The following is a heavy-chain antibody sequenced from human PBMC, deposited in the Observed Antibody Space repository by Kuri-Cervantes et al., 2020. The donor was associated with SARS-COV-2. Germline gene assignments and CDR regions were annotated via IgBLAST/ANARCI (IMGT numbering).Heavy chain of an antibody. CDR1: GGSFSGYY. J-gene: IGHJ4*02. CDR2: INHSGST. Sequence: GSLRLSCAVYGGSFSGYYWSWIRQPPGKGLEWIGEINHSGSTNYNSSLKSRVTISVDTSKNQFSLKLSSVTTADTAVYYCAAKGCHNQKRTSCYNDYWGQGTLVTVSS. CDR3: AAKGCHNQKRTSCYNDY. D-gene: IGHD2-2*01. V-gene: IGHV4-34*01.